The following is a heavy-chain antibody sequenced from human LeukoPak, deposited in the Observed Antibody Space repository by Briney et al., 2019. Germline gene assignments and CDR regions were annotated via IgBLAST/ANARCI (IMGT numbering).Heavy chain of an antibody. CDR1: GGSISSSSYY. D-gene: IGHD4-17*01. CDR3: ARLPGDYGYPEGDY. CDR2: IYYTGST. V-gene: IGHV4-39*01. J-gene: IGHJ4*02. Sequence: SETLSLTCTVSGGSISSSSYYWGWIRQPPGKGLEWIGSIYYTGSTYYNPSLKSRVTISVDTSKNQFSLKVSSVTAADTAVYYRARLPGDYGYPEGDYWGQGTLVTVSS.